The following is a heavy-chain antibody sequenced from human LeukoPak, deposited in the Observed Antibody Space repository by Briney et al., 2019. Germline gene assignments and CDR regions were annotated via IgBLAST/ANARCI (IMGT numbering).Heavy chain of an antibody. CDR3: AIMHGYYDEIGYWVQ. Sequence: PGGSLRLSCAASGFTFSSYAMRWVRQAPGKGLEWVSFISPSAGRTYYADSVEGRFTISRDNSRNTLYLQMNSLRAEDTAVYYCAIMHGYYDEIGYWVQWGQGTLVTVSS. V-gene: IGHV3-23*01. J-gene: IGHJ4*02. D-gene: IGHD3-3*01. CDR2: ISPSAGRT. CDR1: GFTFSSYA.